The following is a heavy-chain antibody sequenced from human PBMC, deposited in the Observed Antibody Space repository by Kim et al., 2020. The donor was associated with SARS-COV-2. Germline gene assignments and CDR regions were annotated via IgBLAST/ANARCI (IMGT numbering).Heavy chain of an antibody. J-gene: IGHJ2*01. CDR1: GGSISYYY. Sequence: SETLSLTCTVSGGSISYYYWSWIRQPPGKGLERIGYVFDSGSTNYNPSLKRRVTISLDTSKKQFSLQLTSVTAADTAVYYCARGKYYYDGSGNPRFWYF. D-gene: IGHD3-22*01. CDR3: ARGKYYYDGSGNPRFWYF. V-gene: IGHV4-59*01. CDR2: VFDSGST.